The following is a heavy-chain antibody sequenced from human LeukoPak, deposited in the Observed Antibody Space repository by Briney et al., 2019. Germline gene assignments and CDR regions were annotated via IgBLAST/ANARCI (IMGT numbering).Heavy chain of an antibody. D-gene: IGHD3-10*01. CDR3: ARDGLGSLLFLF. CDR1: GYTFTGYY. Sequence: ASVKVSCKASGYTFTGYYMHWVRQAPGQGLEWMGWINPNSGGTNYVQKFQGRVTMTRDTSISTAYMELSRLRSDDTAVYYCARDGLGSLLFLFGGQGTLVTVSS. J-gene: IGHJ4*02. V-gene: IGHV1-2*02. CDR2: INPNSGGT.